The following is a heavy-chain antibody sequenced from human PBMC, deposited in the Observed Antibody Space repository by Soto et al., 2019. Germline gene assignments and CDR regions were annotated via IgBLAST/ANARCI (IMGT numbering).Heavy chain of an antibody. Sequence: ASVKVSCKASGYSFTSLDINWVRQAAGQGLEWMGWMQPSTGRTGYAQKFQGRVTMTRDTSINTAYMELTTLTSDDTAFYYCARGVSAGVDYWGQGTLVTVSS. CDR2: MQPSTGRT. V-gene: IGHV1-8*01. CDR3: ARGVSAGVDY. CDR1: GYSFTSLD. J-gene: IGHJ4*02. D-gene: IGHD1-26*01.